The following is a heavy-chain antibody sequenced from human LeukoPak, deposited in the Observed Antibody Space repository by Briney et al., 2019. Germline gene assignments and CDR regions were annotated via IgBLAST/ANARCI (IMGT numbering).Heavy chain of an antibody. V-gene: IGHV4-39*07. CDR1: GGSISSSSYY. J-gene: IGHJ3*02. D-gene: IGHD3-10*01. CDR2: IYYSGST. CDR3: ARFLTYYYGSGNHDAFDI. Sequence: ASETLSLTCTVSGGSISSSSYYWGWIRQPPGKGLEWIGSIYYSGSTYYNPSLKSRVTISVDTSKNQFSLKLSSVTAADTAVYYCARFLTYYYGSGNHDAFDIWGQGTMVTVSS.